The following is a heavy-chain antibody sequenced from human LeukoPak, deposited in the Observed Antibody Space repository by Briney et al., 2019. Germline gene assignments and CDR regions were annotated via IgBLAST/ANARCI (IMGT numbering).Heavy chain of an antibody. CDR1: GYTFTSYD. J-gene: IGHJ4*02. CDR3: ARGRGSYDILTGYYTNFDY. Sequence: ASVKVSCKASGYTFTSYDINWVRQATGQGLEWMGWMNPNSGNTGYAQKFQGRVTMTRNTSISTAYMELSSLRSEDTAVYYCARGRGSYDILTGYYTNFDYWAREPWSPSPQ. V-gene: IGHV1-8*01. CDR2: MNPNSGNT. D-gene: IGHD3-9*01.